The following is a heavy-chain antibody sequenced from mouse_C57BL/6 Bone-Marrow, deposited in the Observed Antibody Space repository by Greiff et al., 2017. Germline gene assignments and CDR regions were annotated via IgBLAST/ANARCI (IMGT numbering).Heavy chain of an antibody. D-gene: IGHD2-3*01. J-gene: IGHJ1*03. CDR1: GYTFTGYW. Sequence: VQLRQSGAELMKPGASVKLSCKATGYTFTGYWIEWVKQRPGHGLEWIGEILPGSGSTNYNEKFKGKATFTAYTSSNTAYMQLSSLTTEDSAIYYRARRGLYDGYWYFDVWGTGTTVTVSS. CDR3: ARRGLYDGYWYFDV. V-gene: IGHV1-9*01. CDR2: ILPGSGST.